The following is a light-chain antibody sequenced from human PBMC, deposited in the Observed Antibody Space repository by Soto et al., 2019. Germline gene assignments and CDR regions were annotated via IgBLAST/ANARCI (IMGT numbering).Light chain of an antibody. CDR2: GTS. Sequence: EIVMTQYPDTLSVSQGERATLSCRASQSLSGNLAWYQQKPGQAPGLLIYGTSTRATGIPARFSGSGSGTEFTLTISSLQSEDFGVYYCQQHNKWPWTFGQGTKMEIK. J-gene: IGKJ1*01. V-gene: IGKV3-15*01. CDR1: QSLSGN. CDR3: QQHNKWPWT.